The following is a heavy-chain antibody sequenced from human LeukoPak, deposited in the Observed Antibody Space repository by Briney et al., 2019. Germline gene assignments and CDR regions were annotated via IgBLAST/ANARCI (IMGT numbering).Heavy chain of an antibody. CDR2: IYHSGST. J-gene: IGHJ4*02. CDR1: GGSITSDY. D-gene: IGHD7-27*01. V-gene: IGHV4-30-2*01. CDR3: ARARTLSPLGDY. Sequence: PSETLSLTCTVSGGSITSDYWNWFRQPPGKGLEWIGYIYHSGSTYYNPSLKSRVTISVDRSKNQFSLKLSSVTAADTAVYYCARARTLSPLGDYWGQGTLVTVSS.